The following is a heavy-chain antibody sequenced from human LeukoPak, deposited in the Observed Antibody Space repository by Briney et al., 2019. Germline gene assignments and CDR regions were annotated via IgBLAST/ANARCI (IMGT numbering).Heavy chain of an antibody. D-gene: IGHD3-22*01. Sequence: GASVKVSCKASGYTFTSYAMNWVRQAPGQGLEWMGWINTNTGNPTYAQGFTGRFVFSLDTTVSTAYLQISSLKAEDTAVYYCARVVTYYYDGSGYWAVSYFDYWGQGTLVTVSS. CDR3: ARVVTYYYDGSGYWAVSYFDY. CDR2: INTNTGNP. CDR1: GYTFTSYA. J-gene: IGHJ4*02. V-gene: IGHV7-4-1*02.